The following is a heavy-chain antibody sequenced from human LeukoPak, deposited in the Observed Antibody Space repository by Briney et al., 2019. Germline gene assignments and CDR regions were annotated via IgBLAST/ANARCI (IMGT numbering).Heavy chain of an antibody. D-gene: IGHD4-17*01. V-gene: IGHV1-8*01. CDR3: ARGGATVTTYSFDY. CDR2: MNPNSGNT. Sequence: GASVTVSCKASGYTFTSYDINWVRQATGQGLEWMGWMNPNSGNTGYAQKFQGRVTMTRNTSISTAYMELSSLRSEDTAVYYCARGGATVTTYSFDYWGQGTLVTVSS. J-gene: IGHJ4*02. CDR1: GYTFTSYD.